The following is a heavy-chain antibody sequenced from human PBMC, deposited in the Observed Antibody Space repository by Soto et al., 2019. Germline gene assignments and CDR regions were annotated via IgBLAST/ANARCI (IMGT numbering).Heavy chain of an antibody. J-gene: IGHJ5*02. CDR3: ARGSGQLWFGEFKVDP. CDR2: IWYDGSNK. D-gene: IGHD3-10*01. CDR1: GFTFSSYG. Sequence: GGSLRLSCAASGFTFSSYGMHWVRQAPGKGLEWVAVIWYDGSNKYYADSVKGRFTISRDNSKNTLYLQMNSLRAEDTAVYYCARGSGQLWFGEFKVDPWGQGTLVTVSS. V-gene: IGHV3-33*01.